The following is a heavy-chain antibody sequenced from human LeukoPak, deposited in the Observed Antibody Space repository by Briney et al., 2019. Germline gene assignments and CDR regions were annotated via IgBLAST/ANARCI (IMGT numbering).Heavy chain of an antibody. D-gene: IGHD5-12*01. CDR1: GFTVSSNY. Sequence: GGSLRLSCAASGFTVSSNYMSWVRQAPGKGLEWVSIIYSGGSTFYADSVKGRFTISRDNSKNTLYLQMNSLRAEDTAVYYCARDLVIRGYSGYDAFDYWGQGTLVTVSS. J-gene: IGHJ4*02. CDR2: IYSGGST. CDR3: ARDLVIRGYSGYDAFDY. V-gene: IGHV3-53*01.